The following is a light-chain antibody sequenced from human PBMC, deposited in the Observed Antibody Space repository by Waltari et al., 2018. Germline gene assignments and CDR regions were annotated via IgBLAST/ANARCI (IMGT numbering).Light chain of an antibody. J-gene: IGLJ7*01. V-gene: IGLV1-51*02. CDR3: GTCDSSLSGAV. CDR2: ENS. CDR1: SSSIGNTY. Sequence: QSGLTQPPSVSAAPGQRVTISCSGGSSSIGNTYVSWYRQFPGTAPKPLCDENSARPSGIPRRCSGSNSGTSATLDITARQAGDEADYYCGTCDSSLSGAVFGGGTHLTVL.